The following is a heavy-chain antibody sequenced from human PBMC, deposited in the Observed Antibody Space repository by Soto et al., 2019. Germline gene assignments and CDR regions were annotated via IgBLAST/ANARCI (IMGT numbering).Heavy chain of an antibody. J-gene: IGHJ3*02. CDR3: ARVMTVQAFDI. CDR1: GYTFTRYG. D-gene: IGHD4-17*01. V-gene: IGHV1-3*01. CDR2: INAGTGQT. Sequence: EASVKVSCKASGYTFTRYGMHWVRQAPGQRLEWMGWINAGTGQTKYSQKLQGRVIITRDTSATTAYMELSSLRSEDTAVYYCARVMTVQAFDIWGQGTMVTVSS.